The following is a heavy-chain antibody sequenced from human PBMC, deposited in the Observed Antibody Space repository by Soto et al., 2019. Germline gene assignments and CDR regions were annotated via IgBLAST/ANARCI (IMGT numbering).Heavy chain of an antibody. CDR3: ARDLKAYYDFWSGYSQFDY. J-gene: IGHJ4*02. CDR2: INPNSGGT. Sequence: ASVKVSCKASGYTFTGYYMHWVRQAPGQGLEWMGWINPNSGGTNYAQKFQGRVTMTRDTSISTAYMELSRLRSDDTAVYYCARDLKAYYDFWSGYSQFDYWGQGTMVTVYS. D-gene: IGHD3-3*01. V-gene: IGHV1-2*02. CDR1: GYTFTGYY.